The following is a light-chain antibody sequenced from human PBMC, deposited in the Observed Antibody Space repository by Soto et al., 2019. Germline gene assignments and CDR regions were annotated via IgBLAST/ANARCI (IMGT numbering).Light chain of an antibody. J-gene: IGLJ3*02. V-gene: IGLV2-8*01. Sequence: QSALTQPPSASGSPGQSVTISCTGTSSDVGGYNYVSWYQQYPGRAPKLMIYEVTKRPSGVPDRFSGSKSGNTASLTVSGLQAEAEADYYCSSYAASKIFYFVFGGGTKVTVL. CDR2: EVT. CDR3: SSYAASKIFYFV. CDR1: SSDVGGYNY.